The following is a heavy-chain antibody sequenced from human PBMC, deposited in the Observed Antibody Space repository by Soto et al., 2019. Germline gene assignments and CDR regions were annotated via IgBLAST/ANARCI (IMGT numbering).Heavy chain of an antibody. V-gene: IGHV1-8*01. CDR3: ARGYYDSSGYYTIDY. D-gene: IGHD3-22*01. CDR1: GYTFTSYD. J-gene: IGHJ4*02. CDR2: VNPNSGKT. Sequence: ASVKVSCKASGYTFTSYDIMWVRQATGQGLEWMGWVNPNSGKTDSAQKFQGRVTMTWNTSIKTVYMELSGLRSEDTAVYYCARGYYDSSGYYTIDYWGQGTQVTVSS.